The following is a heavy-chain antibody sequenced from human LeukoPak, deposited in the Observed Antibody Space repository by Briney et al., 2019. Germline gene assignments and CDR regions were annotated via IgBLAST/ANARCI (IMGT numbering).Heavy chain of an antibody. CDR3: AREETAGFSNWFDP. Sequence: ASVKVSCKASGYTFTSYAMHWVRQAPGQRLEWMGWINAGNGNTKYSQEFQGRVTITRDTSASTAYMELSSLRSEDMAVYYCAREETAGFSNWFDPWGQGTLVTVSS. CDR1: GYTFTSYA. CDR2: INAGNGNT. D-gene: IGHD5-18*01. J-gene: IGHJ5*02. V-gene: IGHV1-3*03.